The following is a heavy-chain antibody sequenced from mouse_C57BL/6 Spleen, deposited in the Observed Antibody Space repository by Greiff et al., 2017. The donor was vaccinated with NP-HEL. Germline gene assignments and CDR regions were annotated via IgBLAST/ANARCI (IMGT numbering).Heavy chain of an antibody. J-gene: IGHJ4*01. D-gene: IGHD3-2*02. V-gene: IGHV5-16*01. Sequence: LVESEGGLVQPGSSMKLSCTASGFTFSDYYMAWVRQVPEKGLEWVANINYDGSSTYYLDSLKSRFIISRDNEKNILYLQMSSLKSEDTATYYCARGGGSGYWAMDYWGQGTSVTVSS. CDR3: ARGGGSGYWAMDY. CDR1: GFTFSDYY. CDR2: INYDGSST.